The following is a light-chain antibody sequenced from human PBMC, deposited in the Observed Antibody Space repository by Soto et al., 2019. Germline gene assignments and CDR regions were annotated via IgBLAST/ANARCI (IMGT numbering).Light chain of an antibody. CDR1: QNVNSN. CDR2: NVS. Sequence: EIAMTQSPATLSVSPGQRATLSCRASQNVNSNLAWYQQKPGHAPSLIKYNVSTRATGFPARFSGSGSGTEFTLTISSLQSEDSAIYYCQQYNTLNTVGQGTKLEIK. V-gene: IGKV3-15*01. CDR3: QQYNTLNT. J-gene: IGKJ2*01.